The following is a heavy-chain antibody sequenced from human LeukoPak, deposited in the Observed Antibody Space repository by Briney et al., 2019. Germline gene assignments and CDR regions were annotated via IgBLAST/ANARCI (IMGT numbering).Heavy chain of an antibody. CDR2: ISIGDHYV. Sequence: GRSLRLSCAASGFSFSSYGMSWVRQAPGPGLEWVSTISIGDHYVNYANSVKSRLTMSTENSKSTVYLQIDSLRAEDTAVYYCAQRLVPLNCFDCWGQGTLVTVSS. J-gene: IGHJ4*02. D-gene: IGHD2-8*01. CDR3: AQRLVPLNCFDC. CDR1: GFSFSSYG. V-gene: IGHV3-23*01.